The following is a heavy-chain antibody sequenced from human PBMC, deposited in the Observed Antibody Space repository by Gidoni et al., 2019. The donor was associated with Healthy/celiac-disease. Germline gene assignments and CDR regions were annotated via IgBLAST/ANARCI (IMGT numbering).Heavy chain of an antibody. V-gene: IGHV4-59*08. CDR2: IYYSGST. CDR1: GGSISSYY. D-gene: IGHD3-10*01. J-gene: IGHJ6*03. CDR3: AAWFGELKNYYYYYMDV. Sequence: QVQLQESGPGLVKPSETLSLTCTVSGGSISSYYWSWIRQPPGKGLEWIGYIYYSGSTNYNPSLKSRVTISVDTSKNQFSLKLSSVTAADTAVYYCAAWFGELKNYYYYYMDVWGKGTTVTVSS.